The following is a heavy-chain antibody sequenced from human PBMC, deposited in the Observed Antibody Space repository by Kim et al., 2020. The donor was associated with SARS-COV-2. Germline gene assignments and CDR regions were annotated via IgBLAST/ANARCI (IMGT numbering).Heavy chain of an antibody. CDR1: GFTFSSYA. CDR2: ISYDGSNK. D-gene: IGHD2-2*01. Sequence: GGSLRLSCAASGFTFSSYAMHWVRQAPGKGLEWVAVISYDGSNKYYADSVKGRFTISRDNSKNTLYLQMNSLRAEDTAVYYCASPIVVVPAAIPEACDNWGQGTLVTVSS. V-gene: IGHV3-30-3*01. J-gene: IGHJ4*02. CDR3: ASPIVVVPAAIPEACDN.